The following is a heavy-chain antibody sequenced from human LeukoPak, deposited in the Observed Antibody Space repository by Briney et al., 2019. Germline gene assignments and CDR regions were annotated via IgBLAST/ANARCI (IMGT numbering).Heavy chain of an antibody. CDR1: GGSISSSNW. CDR2: IYHSGST. CDR3: ARATSRPGPYYFDY. D-gene: IGHD1-1*01. V-gene: IGHV4-4*02. J-gene: IGHJ4*02. Sequence: NPSETLSLTCAVSGGSISSSNWWSWVRQPPRKGLEWIGEIYHSGSTNYNPSLKSRVTISVDKSKNQFSLKLSSVTAADTAVYYCARATSRPGPYYFDYWGQGTLVTVSS.